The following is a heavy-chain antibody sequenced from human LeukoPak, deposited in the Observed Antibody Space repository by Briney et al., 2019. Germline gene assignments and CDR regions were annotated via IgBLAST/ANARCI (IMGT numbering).Heavy chain of an antibody. Sequence: PSETLSLTCTVSGGSISSGGYYWSWIRQPPGKGLEWIGYIYHSGSTYYNPSLKSRVTISVDRSKNQFSLKLSSVTAADTAVYYCARDPVRGDLFDYWGQGTLVTVSS. CDR2: IYHSGST. J-gene: IGHJ4*02. CDR1: GGSISSGGYY. CDR3: ARDPVRGDLFDY. D-gene: IGHD3-10*01. V-gene: IGHV4-30-2*01.